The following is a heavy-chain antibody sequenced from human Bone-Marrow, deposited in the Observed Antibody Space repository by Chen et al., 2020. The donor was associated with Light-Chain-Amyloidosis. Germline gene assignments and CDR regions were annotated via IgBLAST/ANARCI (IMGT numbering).Heavy chain of an antibody. D-gene: IGHD5-12*01. CDR1: GYTFPNYW. J-gene: IGHJ4*02. CDR2: IYPDDSDS. Sequence: EVQLEQSGPEVKKPGESLKISCKGSGYTFPNYWIGWVRQMPGKGLEWMGVIYPDDSDSRYSPSFEGQVTIPADKSITTAYLQWRSLKASDTAMYYCASRRDGYNFDYWGQGTLVTVSS. CDR3: ASRRDGYNFDY. V-gene: IGHV5-51*01.